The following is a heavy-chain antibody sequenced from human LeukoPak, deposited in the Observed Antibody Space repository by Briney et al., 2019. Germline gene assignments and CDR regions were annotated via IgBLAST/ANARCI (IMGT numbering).Heavy chain of an antibody. CDR3: VSVAYCGGGCYSYVDS. CDR1: GYTFTDNY. V-gene: IGHV1-2*02. J-gene: IGHJ4*02. D-gene: IGHD2-21*02. CDR2: INPNTGDT. Sequence: ASVNVSCAASGYTFTDNYLHWVRQAPGQGLEWLGLINPNTGDTTYAQKFEGTITVTRDTSVSTVYIELSGQGPDYAAIYYCVSVAYCGGGCYSYVDSWGEGTLFTVSS.